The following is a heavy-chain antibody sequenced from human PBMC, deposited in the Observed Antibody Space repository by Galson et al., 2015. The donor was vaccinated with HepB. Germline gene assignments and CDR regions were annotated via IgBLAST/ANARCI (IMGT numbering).Heavy chain of an antibody. J-gene: IGHJ4*02. CDR1: GFTFSSYG. CDR2: ISYDGSNK. V-gene: IGHV3-30*18. Sequence: SLRLSCAASGFTFSSYGMHWVRQAPGKGLEWVAVISYDGSNKYYADSVKGRFTISRDNSKNTLYLQMNSLRAEDTAVYYCAKARPILNWGQGTLVTVSS. CDR3: AKARPILN.